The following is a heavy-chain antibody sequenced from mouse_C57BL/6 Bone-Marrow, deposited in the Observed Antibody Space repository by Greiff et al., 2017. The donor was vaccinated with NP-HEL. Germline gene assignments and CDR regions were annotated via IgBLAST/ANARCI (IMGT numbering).Heavy chain of an antibody. V-gene: IGHV1-82*01. Sequence: QVQLQQSGPELVKPGASVKISCKASGYAFSSSWMNWVKQRPGKGLEWIGRIYPGDGDTNYNGKFKGKATLTADKSSSTAYMQLSSLTSVDSAVYFSAREGFYGSSPYYFDDWGQGTTLTVSS. CDR1: GYAFSSSW. CDR3: AREGFYGSSPYYFDD. D-gene: IGHD1-1*01. J-gene: IGHJ2*01. CDR2: IYPGDGDT.